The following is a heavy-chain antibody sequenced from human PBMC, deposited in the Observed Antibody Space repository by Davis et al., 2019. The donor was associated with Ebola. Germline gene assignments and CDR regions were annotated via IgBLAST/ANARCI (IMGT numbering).Heavy chain of an antibody. V-gene: IGHV4-59*01. J-gene: IGHJ3*02. D-gene: IGHD5-18*01. CDR2: IYYSGST. CDR3: ARVAGYSYGYPLDI. Sequence: SETLSLTCAVYGGSFSGYYWSWIRQPPGKGLEWIGYIYYSGSTNYNPSLKSRVTISVDTSKNQFSLKLSSVTAADTAVYYCARVAGYSYGYPLDIWGQGTMVTVSS. CDR1: GGSFSGYY.